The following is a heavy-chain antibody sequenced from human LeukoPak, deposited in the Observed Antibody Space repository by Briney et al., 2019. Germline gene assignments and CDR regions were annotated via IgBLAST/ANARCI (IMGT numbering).Heavy chain of an antibody. D-gene: IGHD3-22*01. V-gene: IGHV1-69*13. Sequence: SVKVSCKASGGTFSSYAISWVRQAPGHGLEWMGEIIPRSGTVNYAQKFQGRVTITADESRTIAYMELSSLGSDDTAVYYCARGSYYYESSGYSLYWGQGTLVTVSS. CDR1: GGTFSSYA. CDR3: ARGSYYYESSGYSLY. CDR2: IIPRSGTV. J-gene: IGHJ4*02.